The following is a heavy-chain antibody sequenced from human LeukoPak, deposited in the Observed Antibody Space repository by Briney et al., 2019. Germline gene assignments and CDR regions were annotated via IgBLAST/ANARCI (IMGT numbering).Heavy chain of an antibody. CDR3: ASLSSSWPTA. Sequence: GGSLRLSCAASGFTLSSYSMNWVRQAPGKGLEWVSSISSSSSYIYYADSVKGRFTISRDNAKNSLYLQMNSLRAEDTAVYYCASLSSSWPTAWGQGTLVTVSS. CDR1: GFTLSSYS. V-gene: IGHV3-21*01. D-gene: IGHD6-13*01. CDR2: ISSSSSYI. J-gene: IGHJ5*02.